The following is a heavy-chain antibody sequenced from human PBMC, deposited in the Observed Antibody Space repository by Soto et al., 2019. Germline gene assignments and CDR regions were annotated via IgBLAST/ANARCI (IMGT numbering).Heavy chain of an antibody. J-gene: IGHJ4*02. CDR2: IIPILGIA. V-gene: IGHV1-69*08. CDR1: GGTFSSYT. CDR3: ARERQDSGGSTPMGY. D-gene: IGHD2-15*01. Sequence: QVQLVQSGAEVQKPGSSVKVSCKASGGTFSSYTISWVRQAPGQGLEWMGRIIPILGIANYAQKFQGRVTITADKSTSTAYMELSSLRSEDTAVYYCARERQDSGGSTPMGYWGQGTLVTVSS.